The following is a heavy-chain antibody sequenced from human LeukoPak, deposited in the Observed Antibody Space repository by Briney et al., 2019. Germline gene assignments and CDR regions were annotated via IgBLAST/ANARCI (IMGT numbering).Heavy chain of an antibody. V-gene: IGHV4-30-4*08. CDR1: GGSISSGDYY. Sequence: SETLSLTCTVSGGSISSGDYYWSWIRQPPGKGLEWIGYIYYSGSTYYNPSLKSRVTISVDTSKNQFSLKLSSVTAADTAVYYCARWGYSYGADAFDIWGQGTMVTVSS. D-gene: IGHD5-18*01. CDR3: ARWGYSYGADAFDI. J-gene: IGHJ3*02. CDR2: IYYSGST.